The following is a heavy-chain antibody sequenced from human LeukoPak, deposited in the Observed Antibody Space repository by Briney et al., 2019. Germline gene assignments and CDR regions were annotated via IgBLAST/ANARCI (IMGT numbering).Heavy chain of an antibody. D-gene: IGHD2-2*01. CDR2: IYISGRT. J-gene: IGHJ3*02. V-gene: IGHV4-61*09. CDR1: GGSISRGSYY. CDR3: ARLPPAATSFDI. Sequence: SSETLSLTCTVSGGSISRGSYYWSWIRQPAGKGLEWIGHIYISGRTNYNPSLKSRATISLDTSKNQFSLKLSSVTAADTAVYYCARLPPAATSFDIWGQGTVVIVSS.